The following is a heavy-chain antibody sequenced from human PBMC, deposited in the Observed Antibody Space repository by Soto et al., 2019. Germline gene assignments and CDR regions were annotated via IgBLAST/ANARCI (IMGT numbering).Heavy chain of an antibody. CDR2: IYYSGST. J-gene: IGHJ4*02. V-gene: IGHV4-59*01. CDR3: AREGSGYDSALRD. D-gene: IGHD5-12*01. Sequence: QVQLQESGPGLVKPSETLSLTCTVSGGSISSYYWSWIRQPPGKGLEWIGYIYYSGSTNYNPSLKSRVTISVDTSKNQFSLKLSSVTAADTAVYYCAREGSGYDSALRDWGQGTLVTVSS. CDR1: GGSISSYY.